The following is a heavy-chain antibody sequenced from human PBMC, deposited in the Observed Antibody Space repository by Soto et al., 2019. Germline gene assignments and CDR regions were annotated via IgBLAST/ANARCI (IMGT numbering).Heavy chain of an antibody. Sequence: PGESLKISCKGSGSSFTNYWIGWVRKMLGKGLQWMGIDYPGDSETRYSPSFHGQVIMSADKSISTADVKLSRPKAAGTAMYKIAAPRPGYIHSPFDYCGQGTLVTASA. CDR2: DYPGDSET. J-gene: IGHJ4*02. CDR1: GSSFTNYW. CDR3: AAPRPGYIHSPFDY. V-gene: IGHV5-51*03. D-gene: IGHD5-18*01.